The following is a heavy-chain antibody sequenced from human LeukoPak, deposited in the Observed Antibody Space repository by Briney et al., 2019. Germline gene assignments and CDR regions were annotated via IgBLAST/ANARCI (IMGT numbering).Heavy chain of an antibody. V-gene: IGHV1-2*06. CDR2: INPNSGGT. D-gene: IGHD3-22*01. J-gene: IGHJ3*02. CDR3: ASPTYYYDSSGPHGAYDI. CDR1: GYTFTGYY. Sequence: ASVKVSCKASGYTFTGYYMHWVRQAPGQGLEWMGRINPNSGGTNYAQKFQGRVTMTRDTSISTAYMELSRLRSDDTALYYCASPTYYYDSSGPHGAYDIWGQGTMVTVSS.